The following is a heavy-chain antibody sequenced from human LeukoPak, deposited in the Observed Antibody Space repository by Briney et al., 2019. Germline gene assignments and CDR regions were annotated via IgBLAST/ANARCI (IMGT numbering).Heavy chain of an antibody. D-gene: IGHD5-18*01. J-gene: IGHJ4*02. Sequence: SETLSLTCTVSGGSISGHYWSWIRQPPGKSLEWIGYISYTGSTNYSPSLMSRVTISVDTSKNQFSLRLTSVTAADTAVYYCATIKRGNIFGYFDFWGQGIPVTVSS. CDR2: ISYTGST. CDR3: ATIKRGNIFGYFDF. CDR1: GGSISGHY. V-gene: IGHV4-59*11.